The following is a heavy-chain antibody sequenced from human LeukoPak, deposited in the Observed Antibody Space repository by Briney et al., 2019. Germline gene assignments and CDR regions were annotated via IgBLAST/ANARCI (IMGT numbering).Heavy chain of an antibody. CDR3: AGHHPRNTVDF. V-gene: IGHV4-59*08. J-gene: IGHJ4*02. D-gene: IGHD2-8*02. CDR1: SGSISSYY. CDR2: ISDIGSI. Sequence: SETLSLTCTVSSGSISSYYWSWIRQPPGKGLEWIAYISDIGSINYNPSLKSRVTISLDTSKKQFSLKLSSVTAADTAVYYCAGHHPRNTVDFWGQGTLVTVSS.